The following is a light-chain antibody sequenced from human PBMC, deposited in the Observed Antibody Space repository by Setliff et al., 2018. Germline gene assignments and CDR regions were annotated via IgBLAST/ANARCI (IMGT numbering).Light chain of an antibody. CDR1: QSVSGTS. J-gene: IGKJ5*01. CDR2: GAS. CDR3: QQYGSSPIT. Sequence: EIVLTQSPGTLSLSPGERATLSCRASQSVSGTSLGWYQQRPGQAPRLLIYGASGRATGIPDRFSGSGSGTDFTLTISRLEPEDFAVYYCQQYGSSPITFGQGTRLEIK. V-gene: IGKV3-20*01.